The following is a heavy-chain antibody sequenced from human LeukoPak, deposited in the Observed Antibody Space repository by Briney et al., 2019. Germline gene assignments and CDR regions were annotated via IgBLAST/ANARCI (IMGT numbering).Heavy chain of an antibody. CDR3: ATYYYDSRYFGG. Sequence: ASVKVSCKVSGYTHTELSMHWVRQAPGKGLEWMGGFNPEDGETIYAQKFQGRVTMTEDTSTDTAYMELSSLRSEDTAVYYCATYYYDSRYFGGWGQGTLVTVSS. CDR1: GYTHTELS. V-gene: IGHV1-24*01. CDR2: FNPEDGET. D-gene: IGHD3-22*01. J-gene: IGHJ4*02.